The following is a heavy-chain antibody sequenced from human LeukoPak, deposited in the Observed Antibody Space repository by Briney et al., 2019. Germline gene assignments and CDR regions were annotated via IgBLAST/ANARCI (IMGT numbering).Heavy chain of an antibody. Sequence: GRSLRLSCAASGFTFSSYSMHWVRQAPGKGLEWVAVIWYDGSNKYYADSVKGRFTISRDNSKNTLYLQMNSLRAEDTAVYYCARDRSYRDIVATIDYWGQGTLVTVSS. V-gene: IGHV3-33*01. CDR2: IWYDGSNK. D-gene: IGHD5-12*01. J-gene: IGHJ4*02. CDR3: ARDRSYRDIVATIDY. CDR1: GFTFSSYS.